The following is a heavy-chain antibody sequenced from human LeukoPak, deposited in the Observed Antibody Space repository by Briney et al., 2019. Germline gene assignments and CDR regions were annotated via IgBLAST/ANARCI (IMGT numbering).Heavy chain of an antibody. CDR3: VRGHNCFDY. J-gene: IGHJ5*01. V-gene: IGHV3-72*01. CDR2: SRIKADGYIT. CDR1: GFIFSDHY. Sequence: PGGSLRLSCAVSGFIFSDHYMDWVRQAPGKGLEWVARSRIKADGYITQYAAPVQDRFTISREESKHSLYLQMNSLKTKDTAVYYCVRGHNCFDYWGQGTLVTVFS.